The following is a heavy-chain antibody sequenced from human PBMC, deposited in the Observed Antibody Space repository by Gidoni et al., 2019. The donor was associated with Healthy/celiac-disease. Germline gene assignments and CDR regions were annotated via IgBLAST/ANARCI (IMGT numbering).Heavy chain of an antibody. Sequence: QVQLVESGGGVVQPGRSLRLSCAASGFTFSSYAMHWVRQAPGKGLVWVAVISYDGSNKYYADSVKGRFTISRDNSKNTLYLQMNSLRAEDTAVYYCAVGVVGPFDYWGQGTLVTVSS. V-gene: IGHV3-30*04. CDR2: ISYDGSNK. CDR3: AVGVVGPFDY. D-gene: IGHD2-15*01. J-gene: IGHJ4*02. CDR1: GFTFSSYA.